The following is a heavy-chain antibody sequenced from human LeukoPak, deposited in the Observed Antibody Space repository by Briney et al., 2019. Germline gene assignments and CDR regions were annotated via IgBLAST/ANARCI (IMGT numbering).Heavy chain of an antibody. Sequence: SQTLSLTCTVSGGPISSGNYYWSWIRQPAGKGLEWIGRIYYSGSTYYNPSLKSRVTISVDTSKNQFSLNLSSVTAAGTAVYYCARLMYSGSYYWFDPWGQGTLVTVSS. D-gene: IGHD1-26*01. CDR2: IYYSGST. CDR1: GGPISSGNYY. V-gene: IGHV4-61*02. CDR3: ARLMYSGSYYWFDP. J-gene: IGHJ5*02.